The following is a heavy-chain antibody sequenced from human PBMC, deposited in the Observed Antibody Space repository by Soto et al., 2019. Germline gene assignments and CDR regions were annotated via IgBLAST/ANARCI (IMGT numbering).Heavy chain of an antibody. D-gene: IGHD3-22*01. V-gene: IGHV4-59*01. J-gene: IGHJ6*02. CDR1: GGSISSYY. Sequence: PSETLSLTCTVSGGSISSYYWSWIRQPPGKGLEWIGYIYYSGSTNYNPSLKSRVTISVDTSKNQFSLKLSSVTAADTAVYYCARDKSYYYDSRGYYDGYYYCGMGVWGQGPTGT. CDR3: ARDKSYYYDSRGYYDGYYYCGMGV. CDR2: IYYSGST.